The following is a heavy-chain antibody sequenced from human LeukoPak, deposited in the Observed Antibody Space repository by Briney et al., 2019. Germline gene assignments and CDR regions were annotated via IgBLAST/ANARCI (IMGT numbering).Heavy chain of an antibody. Sequence: SETLSLTCAVYGGSFSGYYWSWIRQPPGKGLEWIGEINHSGSTNYNPSLKSRVTISVDTSKNQFSLKLSSVTAADTAVYYCARGRSSGSSYFDYWGQGTLVTVSS. V-gene: IGHV4-34*01. CDR1: GGSFSGYY. CDR3: ARGRSSGSSYFDY. CDR2: INHSGST. D-gene: IGHD3-10*01. J-gene: IGHJ4*02.